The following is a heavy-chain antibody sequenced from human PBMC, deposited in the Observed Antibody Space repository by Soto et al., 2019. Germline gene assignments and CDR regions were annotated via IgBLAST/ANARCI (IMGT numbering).Heavy chain of an antibody. J-gene: IGHJ3*01. CDR2: INPFKGDT. V-gene: IGHV1-18*01. CDR1: GYTFSTYG. Sequence: QVQLVQSGAEMKKPGASVKVSCKASGYTFSTYGITWVRQAPGQGLDWMGWINPFKGDTNSAARFQDRVHMTTDTSTRTAYMELRSLRSDDQAGYYCAEVKVPAVILCAFDLWGQGTLVTVS. CDR3: AEVKVPAVILCAFDL. D-gene: IGHD2-2*02.